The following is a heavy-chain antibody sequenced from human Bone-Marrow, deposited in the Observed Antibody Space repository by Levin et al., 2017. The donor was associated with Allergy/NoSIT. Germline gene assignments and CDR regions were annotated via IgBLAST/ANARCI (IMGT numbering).Heavy chain of an antibody. CDR3: ARGGLRDYYGTFDV. D-gene: IGHD3-10*01. Sequence: SETLSLTCTVSGGSIDSGAYYWTWIRQLPGRGLEWIGHIYYSGTTYYSPSLKSRLIVSLDTSKNQFSLKVTSVTAADTALYFCARGGLRDYYGTFDVWGLGTLVTVSS. CDR1: GGSIDSGAYY. CDR2: IYYSGTT. J-gene: IGHJ3*01. V-gene: IGHV4-31*03.